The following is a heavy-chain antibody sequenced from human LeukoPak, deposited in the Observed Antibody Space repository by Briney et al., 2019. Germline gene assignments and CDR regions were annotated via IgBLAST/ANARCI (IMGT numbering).Heavy chain of an antibody. CDR3: ARVFGYCSGGSCDNYFDY. CDR1: GGSISSYY. J-gene: IGHJ4*02. CDR2: IYYSGST. Sequence: NPSETLSLTCTVSGGSISSYYWSWIRQPPGKGLEWIGYIYYSGSTNYNPSLKSRVTISVDTSKNQFSLKLSSVTAADTAVYYCARVFGYCSGGSCDNYFDYWGQGTLVTVSP. V-gene: IGHV4-59*01. D-gene: IGHD2-15*01.